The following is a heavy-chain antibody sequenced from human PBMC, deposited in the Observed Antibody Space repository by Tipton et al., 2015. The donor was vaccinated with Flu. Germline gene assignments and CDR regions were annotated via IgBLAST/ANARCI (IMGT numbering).Heavy chain of an antibody. CDR1: GFPINGGFY. D-gene: IGHD1-26*01. Sequence: TLSLTCTVSGFPINGGFYWGWVRQSPGKGLEWIGAVYHGGDTYYNPSLNSRATISLDKSKNQFSLKLTSVTAADTAVFYCVRESTLLSGASYFDPWGQGTLVTVSA. V-gene: IGHV4-38-2*02. CDR2: VYHGGDT. CDR3: VRESTLLSGASYFDP. J-gene: IGHJ4*02.